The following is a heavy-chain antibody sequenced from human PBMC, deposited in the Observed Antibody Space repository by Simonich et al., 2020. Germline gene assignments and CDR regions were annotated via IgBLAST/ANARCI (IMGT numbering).Heavy chain of an antibody. CDR1: GYSISRGYY. Sequence: QVQLQESGPGLVKPSETLSLTCAVSGYSISRGYYWGGIRPPPGKGLEWIGRNYHSGSTYYNPTLKSRVTISVDTSKNQFSLKLSSVTAADTAVYYCARVGYSNYYYYGMDVWGQGTTVTVSS. CDR3: ARVGYSNYYYYGMDV. CDR2: NYHSGST. V-gene: IGHV4-38-2*01. D-gene: IGHD6-13*01. J-gene: IGHJ6*02.